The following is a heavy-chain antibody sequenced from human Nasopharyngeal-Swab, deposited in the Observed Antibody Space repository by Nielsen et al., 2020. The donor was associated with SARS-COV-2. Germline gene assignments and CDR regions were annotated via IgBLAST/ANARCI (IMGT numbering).Heavy chain of an antibody. D-gene: IGHD3-10*01. CDR1: GFSFRTYW. Sequence: GESLKISCAASGFSFRTYWMHWVRQSPGKGLLWVSRIDTDGAITNYADSVKGRFTISRDNAKNTLYLQMNSLRADDTAVYYCARDQIGESLSYWGQGTLVTVSS. J-gene: IGHJ4*02. CDR2: IDTDGAIT. V-gene: IGHV3-74*01. CDR3: ARDQIGESLSY.